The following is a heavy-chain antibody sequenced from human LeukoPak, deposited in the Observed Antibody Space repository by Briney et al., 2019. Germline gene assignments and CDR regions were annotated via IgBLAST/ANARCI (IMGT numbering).Heavy chain of an antibody. V-gene: IGHV5-51*01. CDR3: ARHKDFWSRFLTGFYYFDY. CDR1: GYTFTTYW. D-gene: IGHD3-3*01. CDR2: INPGDSDT. Sequence: GESLKISCKVSGYTFTTYWIGWVRQMPGKGLEWMGIINPGDSDTGYSPSFQGQVTISVDKSIGTAYLQWNSLRASDTAMYYCARHKDFWSRFLTGFYYFDYWGQGTLVIVSS. J-gene: IGHJ4*02.